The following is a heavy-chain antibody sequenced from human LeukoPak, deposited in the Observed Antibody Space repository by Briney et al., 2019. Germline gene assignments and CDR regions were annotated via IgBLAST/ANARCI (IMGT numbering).Heavy chain of an antibody. Sequence: GTSLRLSCAASGFTFSSSAMSWVRQAPGKGLEWVSAISNNGGYTYYADSVQGRFTISRDNSKSTLCLQMNSLRAEDTAVYYCAKQLGYCSGGSCYFPYWGQGTLVTVSS. CDR1: GFTFSSSA. CDR3: AKQLGYCSGGSCYFPY. V-gene: IGHV3-23*01. CDR2: ISNNGGYT. D-gene: IGHD2-15*01. J-gene: IGHJ4*02.